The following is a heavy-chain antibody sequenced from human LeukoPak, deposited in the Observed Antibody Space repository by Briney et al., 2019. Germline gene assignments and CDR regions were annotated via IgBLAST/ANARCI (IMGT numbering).Heavy chain of an antibody. J-gene: IGHJ4*02. V-gene: IGHV1-2*02. Sequence: ASVRVSCKASGYTFTGYYMHWVRQAPGQGLEWMGWINPNSGGTNYAQKFQGRVTMTRETAISTAYMEVSRLRDEDTAVYECARDPGSSYGATLYFDYWGQGTLVTVSS. CDR3: ARDPGSSYGATLYFDY. CDR2: INPNSGGT. D-gene: IGHD4-17*01. CDR1: GYTFTGYY.